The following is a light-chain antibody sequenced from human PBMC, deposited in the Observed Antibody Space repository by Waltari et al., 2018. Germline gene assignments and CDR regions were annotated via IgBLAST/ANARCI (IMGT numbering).Light chain of an antibody. CDR2: AAS. V-gene: IGKV4-1*01. CDR1: QSLLYSSNNKDY. CDR3: QQSYSTPRT. J-gene: IGKJ2*01. Sequence: DIVMTQSPDSLALSLGERATINCESSQSLLYSSNNKDYLAWFQQKPGKAPKLLIYAASSLQSGVPSRFSGSGSGTDFTLTISSLQPEDFATYYCQQSYSTPRTFGQGTKLEIK.